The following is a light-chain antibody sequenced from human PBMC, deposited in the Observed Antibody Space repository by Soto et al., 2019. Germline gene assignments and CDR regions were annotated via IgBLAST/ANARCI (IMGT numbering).Light chain of an antibody. Sequence: FQLTQSPPTLSASFGDSLTITCRASRSISSWLAWYQQKPGKAPRLLIYDATNLDRGVPSRFSGSGSGTVFTLTISSLQPDDFATYYCQQYSTDWMFGQGTKVDIK. CDR2: DAT. CDR3: QQYSTDWM. CDR1: RSISSW. V-gene: IGKV1-5*01. J-gene: IGKJ1*01.